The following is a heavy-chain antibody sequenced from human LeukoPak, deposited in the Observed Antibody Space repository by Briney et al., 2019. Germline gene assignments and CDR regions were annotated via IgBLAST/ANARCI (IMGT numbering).Heavy chain of an antibody. D-gene: IGHD2-2*01. CDR1: GYTFTSYA. V-gene: IGHV1-3*01. CDR3: ARIPKRYCSSTSCYSSFDY. CDR2: INAGNGNT. J-gene: IGHJ4*02. Sequence: VASVKVSCKASGYTFTSYAMHWVRQAPGQRLEWTGWINAGNGNTKYSQKFQGRVTITRDTSASTAYMGLSSLRSEDTAVYYCARIPKRYCSSTSCYSSFDYWGQGTLVTVSS.